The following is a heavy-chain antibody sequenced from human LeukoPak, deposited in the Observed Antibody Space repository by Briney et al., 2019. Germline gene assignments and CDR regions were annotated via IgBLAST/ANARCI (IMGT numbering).Heavy chain of an antibody. Sequence: GGSLSLSCAASGFTFSSYGMHWVRQAPGKGLEWVKFIRYDGSNKYYADSVKGRFTISRDNSKNTLYLQMNSLRAEDTAVYYCARGGKRALAGTRSPQYFQHWGQGTLVTVSS. J-gene: IGHJ1*01. CDR2: IRYDGSNK. V-gene: IGHV3-30*02. CDR3: ARGGKRALAGTRSPQYFQH. D-gene: IGHD6-19*01. CDR1: GFTFSSYG.